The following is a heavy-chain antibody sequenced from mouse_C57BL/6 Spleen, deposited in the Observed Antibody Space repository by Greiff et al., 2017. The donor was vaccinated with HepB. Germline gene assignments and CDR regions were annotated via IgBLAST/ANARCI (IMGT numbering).Heavy chain of an antibody. V-gene: IGHV1-82*01. CDR2: IYPGDGDT. J-gene: IGHJ1*03. CDR3: ARGGYYAWWYFDV. Sequence: QVQLQQSGPELVKPGASVKISCKASGYAFSSSWMNWVKQRPGKGLEWIGRIYPGDGDTNYNGKFKGKATLTADKSSSTAYMQLSSLTSEDSAVDFCARGGYYAWWYFDVWGTGTTVTVSS. CDR1: GYAFSSSW. D-gene: IGHD2-3*01.